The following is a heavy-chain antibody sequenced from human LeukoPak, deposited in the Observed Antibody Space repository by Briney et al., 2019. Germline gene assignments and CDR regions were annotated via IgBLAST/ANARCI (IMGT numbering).Heavy chain of an antibody. D-gene: IGHD3-10*01. J-gene: IGHJ4*02. CDR2: ISADNDNT. CDR1: GYTFTSFG. Sequence: ASVKVSCKTSGYTFTSFGISWVRQAPGQGIEWMGWISADNDNTNYAQKLQGRVTMTTDTSTSTAYMELRSLRSDDTAVYYCARDIGSPFGQFDYWGQGTLVTVSS. V-gene: IGHV1-18*01. CDR3: ARDIGSPFGQFDY.